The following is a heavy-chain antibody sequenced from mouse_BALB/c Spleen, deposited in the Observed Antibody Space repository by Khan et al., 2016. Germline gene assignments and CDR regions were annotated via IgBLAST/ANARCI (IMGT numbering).Heavy chain of an antibody. Sequence: QVQLQQSGAELVRPGSSVKISCTASGYAFRSYRMNWVNQSPGQGLEWIGQIYPGDGDITYNGKCTGRATLTAGRTSGTAYMQLSSLSSEDSAVYWCAREGCGYGTYACWGQGTLVTVSA. CDR2: IYPGDGDI. D-gene: IGHD2-2*01. J-gene: IGHJ3*01. V-gene: IGHV1-80*01. CDR1: GYAFRSYR. CDR3: AREGCGYGTYAC.